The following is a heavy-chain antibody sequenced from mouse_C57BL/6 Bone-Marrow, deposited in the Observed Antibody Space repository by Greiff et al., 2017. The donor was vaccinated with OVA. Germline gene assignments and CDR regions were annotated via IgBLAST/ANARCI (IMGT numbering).Heavy chain of an antibody. J-gene: IGHJ3*01. CDR3: ARLASYYYGSKFAY. Sequence: VQLQQSGAELVKPGASVKISCKASGYAFSSYWMNWVKQRPGKGLEWIGQIYPGDGDTNYNGKFKGKATLTADKSSSTAYMQLSSLTSEDSAVYFCARLASYYYGSKFAYWGQGTLVTVSA. CDR2: IYPGDGDT. V-gene: IGHV1-80*01. CDR1: GYAFSSYW. D-gene: IGHD1-1*01.